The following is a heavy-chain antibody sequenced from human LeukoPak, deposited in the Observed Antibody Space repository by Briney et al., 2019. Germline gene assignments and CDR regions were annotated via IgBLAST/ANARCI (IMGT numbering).Heavy chain of an antibody. J-gene: IGHJ6*03. CDR2: ISSSSSTI. CDR1: GFTFSSYN. V-gene: IGHV3-48*04. Sequence: GGSLRLSCAASGFTFSSYNMNWVRQAPGNGLEWVSNISSSSSTIYYADSMKGPFTISRDNAKNSLYLQMNSLRAEDTAVYYCARGSGGMDVWGKGTTVTVSS. D-gene: IGHD3-3*01. CDR3: ARGSGGMDV.